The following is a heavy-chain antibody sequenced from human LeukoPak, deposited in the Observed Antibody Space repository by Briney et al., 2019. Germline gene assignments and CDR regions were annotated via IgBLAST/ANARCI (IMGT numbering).Heavy chain of an antibody. V-gene: IGHV3-30*18. CDR2: ISYDGSNK. CDR3: AKTDSSGWPDY. D-gene: IGHD6-19*01. J-gene: IGHJ4*02. CDR1: GFTISSYG. Sequence: PGGSLRLSCAASGFTISSYGMHWVRQAPGKGLEWVAVISYDGSNKYYADSVKGRFTISRDNSKNTLYLQMNSLRAEDTAVYYCAKTDSSGWPDYWGQGTLVTVSS.